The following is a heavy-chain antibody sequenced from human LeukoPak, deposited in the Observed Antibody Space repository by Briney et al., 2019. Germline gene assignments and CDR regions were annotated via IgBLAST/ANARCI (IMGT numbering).Heavy chain of an antibody. Sequence: SETLSLTCTVSGYSISSGYYWGWIRQPPGKGLEWIGSIYHSGSTYYNPSLKSRVTISVDTSKNQFSLKLSSVTAADTAVYYCARGGRWLQLVDWGQGTLVTVSS. CDR1: GYSISSGYY. D-gene: IGHD5-24*01. CDR2: IYHSGST. CDR3: ARGGRWLQLVD. J-gene: IGHJ4*02. V-gene: IGHV4-38-2*02.